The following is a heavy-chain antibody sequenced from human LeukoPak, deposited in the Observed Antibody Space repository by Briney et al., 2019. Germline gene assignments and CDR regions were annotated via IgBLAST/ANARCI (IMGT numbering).Heavy chain of an antibody. Sequence: SETLSLTCTVSGGCISSYFWSWIRQPPGKGLECIGYVYYSGSTNYNPSLNSRVTTSVDTSKNQFSLKLSSVTAADTAVYYCARGGYDYVWGSAFDYWGQGMLVTVSS. V-gene: IGHV4-59*01. CDR1: GGCISSYF. CDR3: ARGGYDYVWGSAFDY. D-gene: IGHD3-16*01. CDR2: VYYSGST. J-gene: IGHJ4*02.